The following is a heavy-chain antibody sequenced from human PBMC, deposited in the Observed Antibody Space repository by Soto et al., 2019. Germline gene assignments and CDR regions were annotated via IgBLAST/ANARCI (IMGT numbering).Heavy chain of an antibody. J-gene: IGHJ4*02. Sequence: GGSLRLSCAASGFTFSSYGMHWVRQAPGKGLEWVAVISYDGSNKYYADSVKGRFTISRDNSKNTLYLQMNSLRAEDTAVYYCARETYGGKGDYWGQGTLVTVSS. D-gene: IGHD4-17*01. CDR2: ISYDGSNK. CDR3: ARETYGGKGDY. V-gene: IGHV3-30*03. CDR1: GFTFSSYG.